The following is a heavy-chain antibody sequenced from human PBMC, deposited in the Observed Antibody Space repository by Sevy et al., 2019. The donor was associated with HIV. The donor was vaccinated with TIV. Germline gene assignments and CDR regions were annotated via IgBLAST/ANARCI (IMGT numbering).Heavy chain of an antibody. D-gene: IGHD4-17*01. CDR3: AKALYATYFDY. CDR1: GFTFRSFD. CDR2: ISGSGGST. J-gene: IGHJ4*02. V-gene: IGHV3-23*01. Sequence: GGSLRLSCAASGFTFRSFDMSWVRQAPGKGLEWVSSISGSGGSTYYADSVKGRVTISRENSKSTLYLQMNNLRAEDTALYYCAKALYATYFDYWGQGTLVTVSS.